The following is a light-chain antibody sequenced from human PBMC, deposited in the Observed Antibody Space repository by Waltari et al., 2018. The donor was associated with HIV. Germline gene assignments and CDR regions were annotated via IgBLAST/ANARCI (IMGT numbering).Light chain of an antibody. CDR2: DNN. CDR3: GTWDNTLIAFWM. J-gene: IGLJ3*02. V-gene: IGLV1-51*01. CDR1: RSNIGKHS. Sequence: QSVLTQPPSVSAAPGQTVTIPCFGGRSNIGKHSATWYQQLPGKPPKLLIYDNNKRPSGIPDRFSASKSGTSATLGITGVQTADEADYYCGTWDNTLIAFWMFGGGTKLTVL.